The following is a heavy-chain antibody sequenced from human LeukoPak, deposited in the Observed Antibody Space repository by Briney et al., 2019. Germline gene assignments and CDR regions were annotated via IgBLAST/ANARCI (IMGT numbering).Heavy chain of an antibody. D-gene: IGHD2-15*01. J-gene: IGHJ4*02. CDR1: GFTFSSYA. V-gene: IGHV3-23*01. CDR2: ISGSGGST. CDR3: AKDPEDIVVVVAATGFDY. Sequence: GGSLRLSCAASGFTFSSYAMSWVRQAPGKGLEWVSAISGSGGSTYYADSVKGRFTISRDNSKNMLYLQMNSLRAEDTAVYYCAKDPEDIVVVVAATGFDYWGQGTLVTVSS.